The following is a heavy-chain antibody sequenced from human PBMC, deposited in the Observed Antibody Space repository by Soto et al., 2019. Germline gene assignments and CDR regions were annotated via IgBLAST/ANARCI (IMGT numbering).Heavy chain of an antibody. V-gene: IGHV1-3*01. CDR1: GYTFTSYA. Sequence: EASVKVSCKASGYTFTSYAMHWVRQAPGQRLEWMGWINAGNGNTKYSQKFQGRVTITRDTSASTAYMELSSLRSEDTAVYYCARGRRVMSSTSLFDYWGQGTLVTVSS. J-gene: IGHJ4*02. CDR2: INAGNGNT. D-gene: IGHD2-2*01. CDR3: ARGRRVMSSTSLFDY.